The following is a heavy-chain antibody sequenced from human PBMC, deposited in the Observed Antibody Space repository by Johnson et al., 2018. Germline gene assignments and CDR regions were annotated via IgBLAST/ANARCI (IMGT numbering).Heavy chain of an antibody. CDR3: SGYDYGRGAFDI. V-gene: IGHV3-7*01. Sequence: SCAASGFTFSSYSMNWVRQAPGKGLEWVANIKQDGSEKYYVDSVKGRFTISRDNAKNSLYLQMNSLRAEDTAVYYCSGYDYGRGAFDIWGQGTMVTVSS. CDR2: IKQDGSEK. D-gene: IGHD5-12*01. J-gene: IGHJ3*02. CDR1: GFTFSSYS.